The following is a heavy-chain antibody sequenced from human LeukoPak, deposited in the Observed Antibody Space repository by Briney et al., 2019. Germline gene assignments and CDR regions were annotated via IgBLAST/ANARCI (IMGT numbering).Heavy chain of an antibody. CDR1: GYTFTSYD. D-gene: IGHD3-16*01. V-gene: IGHV1-8*03. J-gene: IGHJ5*02. CDR3: AKGPTSRTNWIDP. Sequence: ASVKLSCKASGYTFTSYDINWVRQATGKGLEWVGGMNPNGGNTGYAQKFKGRVTITRNTSISTPYMELNSLRSEDTAVYYCAKGPTSRTNWIDPWGQGTLVTVSS. CDR2: MNPNGGNT.